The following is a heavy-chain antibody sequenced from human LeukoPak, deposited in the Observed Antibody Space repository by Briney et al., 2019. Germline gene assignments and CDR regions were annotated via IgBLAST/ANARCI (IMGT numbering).Heavy chain of an antibody. D-gene: IGHD3-10*01. V-gene: IGHV1-8*02. CDR3: ARDPYYYGSGSYGI. Sequence: ASVKVSCKASGYTFTSYGISWVRQAPGQGLEWMGWVNPNSGNTGYAQKFQGRVTMTRNTSISTAYMELSSLRSEDTAVYYCARDPYYYGSGSYGIWGQGTMVTVSS. CDR1: GYTFTSYG. CDR2: VNPNSGNT. J-gene: IGHJ3*02.